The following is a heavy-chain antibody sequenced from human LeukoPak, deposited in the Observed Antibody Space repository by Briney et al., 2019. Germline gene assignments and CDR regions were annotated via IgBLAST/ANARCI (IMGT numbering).Heavy chain of an antibody. CDR3: ATTRVLERGGVSHHYYYMDV. D-gene: IGHD1-1*01. Sequence: SKTLSLTCTVSGGSISSKIYYWAWIRQPPGALLELIGSIFYSGKTYYNPSLKSRLTTSADPSNNEFSLKPSSVTAAATTVYFCATTRVLERGGVSHHYYYMDVWGKGTTVTISS. J-gene: IGHJ6*03. V-gene: IGHV4-39*01. CDR1: GGSISSKIYY. CDR2: IFYSGKT.